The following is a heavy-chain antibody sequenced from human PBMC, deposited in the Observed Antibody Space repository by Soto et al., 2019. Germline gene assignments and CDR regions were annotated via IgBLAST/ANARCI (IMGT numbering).Heavy chain of an antibody. CDR2: IKSKTDGGTT. D-gene: IGHD3-10*01. CDR1: VFTFSNSV. Sequence: GGSLRLSCAASVFTFSNSVMSLVRQAPGKGLEWVGAIKSKTDGGTTDYAAPVKGRCTISRDDSKNTLYLQMNSLKTEDTAVYYCTTDDSITMVRGVIEYYYYYYMDVWGKGTTVTVSS. J-gene: IGHJ6*03. CDR3: TTDDSITMVRGVIEYYYYYYMDV. V-gene: IGHV3-15*01.